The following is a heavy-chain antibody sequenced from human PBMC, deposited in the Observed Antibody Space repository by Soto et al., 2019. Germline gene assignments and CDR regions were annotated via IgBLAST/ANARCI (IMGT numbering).Heavy chain of an antibody. Sequence: EVQLVESGGGLVTPGGSLTLSCAASGFSFSPAWMNWVRQAPGKGLEWVGLIKSKGGGGTAAYAAHVKGRFIISRDDSTTTIYLQMNSLKPADTALYYCSWQQGFYYGRAVWGQGTTVTVSS. V-gene: IGHV3-15*07. D-gene: IGHD6-13*01. CDR2: IKSKGGGGTA. J-gene: IGHJ6*02. CDR3: SWQQGFYYGRAV. CDR1: GFSFSPAW.